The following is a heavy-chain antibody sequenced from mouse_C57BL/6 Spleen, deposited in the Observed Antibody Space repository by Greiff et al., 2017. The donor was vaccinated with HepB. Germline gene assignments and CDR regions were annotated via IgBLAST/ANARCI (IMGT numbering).Heavy chain of an antibody. CDR3: ARGGYYPAY. V-gene: IGHV1-19*01. CDR1: GYTFTDYY. Sequence: EVQLQQSGPVLVKPGASVKMSCKASGYTFTDYYMNWVKQSHGKSLEWIGVINPYNGGTSYNQKFKGKPTLTVDKSSCTAYMELNSLTSEDSAVYYCARGGYYPAYWGQGTLVTVSA. J-gene: IGHJ3*01. D-gene: IGHD2-3*01. CDR2: INPYNGGT.